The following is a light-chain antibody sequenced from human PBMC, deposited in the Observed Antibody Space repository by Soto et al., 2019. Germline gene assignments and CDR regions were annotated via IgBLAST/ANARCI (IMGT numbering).Light chain of an antibody. V-gene: IGKV1-33*01. J-gene: IGKJ3*01. CDR1: QDISNY. CDR3: QQYDNLPLT. CDR2: DAS. Sequence: DIQMTQSPSSLSTSVGDRVTITCQASQDISNYLNWYQQKPGKAPKLLIYDASNLETGVRSRFSGSGSGTDFTFTISSLQPEDIATYYCQQYDNLPLTFGPGTKVDIK.